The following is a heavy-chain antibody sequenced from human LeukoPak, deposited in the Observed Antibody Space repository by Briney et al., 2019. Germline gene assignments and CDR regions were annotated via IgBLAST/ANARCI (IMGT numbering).Heavy chain of an antibody. CDR3: AKDASTWSRLPGWKDY. CDR2: ISGRGRST. CDR1: GFTFSSYA. Sequence: PGGSLRLSCAASGFTFSSYAMSWVRQAPGKGLEWVSAISGRGRSTYYADSVKGRFTISRDNSKNTLYLQMNSLRAEDTAVYYCAKDASTWSRLPGWKDYWGQGTLVTVSS. V-gene: IGHV3-23*01. D-gene: IGHD3-3*01. J-gene: IGHJ4*02.